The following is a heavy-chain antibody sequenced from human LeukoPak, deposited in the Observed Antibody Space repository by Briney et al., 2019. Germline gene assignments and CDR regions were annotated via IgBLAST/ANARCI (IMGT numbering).Heavy chain of an antibody. J-gene: IGHJ6*03. D-gene: IGHD3-3*01. CDR1: GDSITDGY. Sequence: SETLSLTCTVSGDSITDGYWSWIRQPPGKGLEWIGYMYYGGSTNYNPSLKSRVTMSVDTSKNQFSLKLSSVTAADTAVYYCARSPLLGSLEWLLGDYYYMDVWGKGTTVTVSS. CDR3: ARSPLLGSLEWLLGDYYYMDV. V-gene: IGHV4-59*12. CDR2: MYYGGST.